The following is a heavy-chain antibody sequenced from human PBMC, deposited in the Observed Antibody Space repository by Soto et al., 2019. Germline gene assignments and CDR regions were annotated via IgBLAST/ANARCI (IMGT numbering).Heavy chain of an antibody. CDR3: AKEMSSTSCLTFDY. CDR2: ITGGGSTT. Sequence: EVQLLESGGGLLQPGGSLRLSCAASGFTFSSYALNWVRQGPGKGLEWVSGITGGGSTTFYAGSVKGRFTISRDNSRNTVYLQMNSVRAEDTAVYYCAKEMSSTSCLTFDYWGQGTLVTVSS. D-gene: IGHD2-2*01. V-gene: IGHV3-23*01. CDR1: GFTFSSYA. J-gene: IGHJ4*02.